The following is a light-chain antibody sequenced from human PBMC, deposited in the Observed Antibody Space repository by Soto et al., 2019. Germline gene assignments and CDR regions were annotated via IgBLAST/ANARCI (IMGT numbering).Light chain of an antibody. V-gene: IGLV1-40*01. J-gene: IGLJ3*02. CDR3: QSYXSSLSAL. CDR1: SSNIGAGYD. Sequence: QSVLTQPPSVSGAPGQRVTISCTGSSSNIGAGYDVHWYQQLPGTAPKLLIYGNSNRPSGVPDRFSGSKSGTSASLAITGXXAXXXXXXXXQSYXSSLSALFGGGTKL. CDR2: GNS.